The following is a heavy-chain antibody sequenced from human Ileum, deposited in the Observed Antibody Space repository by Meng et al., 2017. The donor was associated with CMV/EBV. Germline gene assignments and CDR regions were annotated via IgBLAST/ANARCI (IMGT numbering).Heavy chain of an antibody. CDR1: GFTFSSYA. D-gene: IGHD3-10*01. J-gene: IGHJ4*02. CDR3: VRGYGSGSYYLFDY. CDR2: INSDGSST. V-gene: IGHV3-74*01. Sequence: GGSLRLSCAASGFTFSSYAMSWVRQPPGKGLEWVSRINSDGSSTSHADSVKGRFTISRDNAKNTLYLQMNSLRAEDTAVYYCVRGYGSGSYYLFDYWGQGTLVTVSS.